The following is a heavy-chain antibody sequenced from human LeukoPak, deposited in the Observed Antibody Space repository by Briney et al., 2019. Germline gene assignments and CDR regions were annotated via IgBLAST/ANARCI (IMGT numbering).Heavy chain of an antibody. CDR1: GFTVSSNY. V-gene: IGHV3-66*01. CDR2: IYSGGST. D-gene: IGHD1-7*01. Sequence: GGSLRLSCAASGFTVSSNYMSWVRQAPGKGLEWVSVIYSGGSTYYADSVKGRFTISRDNAKNSLYLQMNSLRAEDTAVYYCAREKELELHDAFDIWGQGTMVTVSS. CDR3: AREKELELHDAFDI. J-gene: IGHJ3*02.